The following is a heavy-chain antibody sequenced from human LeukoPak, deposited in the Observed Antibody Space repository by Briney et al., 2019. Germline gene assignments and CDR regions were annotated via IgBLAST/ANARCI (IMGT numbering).Heavy chain of an antibody. D-gene: IGHD3-22*01. CDR2: ISSSGSTI. CDR3: ARDSYYYDSSGDFGY. V-gene: IGHV3-48*03. J-gene: IGHJ4*02. CDR1: GFTFSSYE. Sequence: TGGSLRLSCAASGFTFSSYEMNWVRQAPGKGLEWVSYISSSGSTIYYADSVKGRFTISRDNAKNSLYLQMNSLRAEDTAVYYCARDSYYYDSSGDFGYWGQGTLVTVSS.